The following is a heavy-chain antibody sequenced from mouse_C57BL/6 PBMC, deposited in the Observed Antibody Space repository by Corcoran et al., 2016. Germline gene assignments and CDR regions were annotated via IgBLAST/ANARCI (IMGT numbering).Heavy chain of an antibody. V-gene: IGHV3-6*01. D-gene: IGHD2-4*01. CDR1: GYSITSGYY. CDR2: ISYDGSN. J-gene: IGHJ3*01. CDR3: ARAYYDYPAWFAY. Sequence: DVQLQESGPGLVKPSQSLSLTCSVTGYSITSGYYWNWIRQFPGNKLEWMGYISYDGSNNYNPSLKNRISITRDTSKNQIFLKLNSVTTEDTATYYCARAYYDYPAWFAYWGQGTLVTVSA.